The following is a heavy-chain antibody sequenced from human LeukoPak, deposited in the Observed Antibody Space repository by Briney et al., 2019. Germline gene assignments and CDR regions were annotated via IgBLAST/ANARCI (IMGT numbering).Heavy chain of an antibody. CDR1: GYTFTNFY. V-gene: IGHV1-18*04. CDR2: ISAYNGNT. D-gene: IGHD6-19*01. J-gene: IGHJ3*02. CDR3: ARVRMSSGWPNDDAFDI. Sequence: ASVKVSCKASGYTFTNFYMRWVRQAPGQGLEWMGWISAYNGNTNYAQKLQGRVTMTTDTSTSTAYMELRSLRSDDTAVYYCARVRMSSGWPNDDAFDIWGQGTMVTVSS.